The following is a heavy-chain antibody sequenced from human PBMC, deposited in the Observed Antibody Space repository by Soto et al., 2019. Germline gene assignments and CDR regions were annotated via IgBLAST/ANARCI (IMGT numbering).Heavy chain of an antibody. CDR2: ISSSSTI. V-gene: IGHV3-48*01. J-gene: IGHJ6*02. Sequence: EVQLVESGGGLVQPGGSLRLSCAASGFTFSRYSMNWVRQAPGKGLEWVSYISSSSTIYYADSVKGRFTISRDNAKNSLYLQMNSLRAEDTAVYYCARKREGFGELEEYGMDVWGQGTTVTVSS. CDR1: GFTFSRYS. CDR3: ARKREGFGELEEYGMDV. D-gene: IGHD3-10*01.